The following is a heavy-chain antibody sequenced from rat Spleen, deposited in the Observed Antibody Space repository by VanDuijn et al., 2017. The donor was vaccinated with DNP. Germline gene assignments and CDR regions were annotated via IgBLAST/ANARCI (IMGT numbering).Heavy chain of an antibody. CDR2: VSSGGGT. D-gene: IGHD1-2*01. J-gene: IGHJ2*01. CDR1: GFSLTTYG. Sequence: QVQLKESGPGLVQPSQTLSLTCTVSGFSLTTYGVSWVRQSPGKGLEWIAAVSSGGGTYYSSPLKSRLSISRDTSKSQVFLKMHSLKNEDTAIYFCTRDDYSTSPFDYWGQGVMVTVSS. V-gene: IGHV2S12*01. CDR3: TRDDYSTSPFDY.